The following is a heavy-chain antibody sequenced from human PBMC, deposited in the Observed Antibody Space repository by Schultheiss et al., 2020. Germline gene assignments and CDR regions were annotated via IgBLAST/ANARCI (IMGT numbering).Heavy chain of an antibody. J-gene: IGHJ5*02. D-gene: IGHD2-15*01. CDR2: INHSGST. V-gene: IGHV4-39*01. CDR1: GGPISSGGYF. CDR3: ASKVVVAAKGWFDP. Sequence: SETLSLTCTVSGGPISSGGYFWSWIRQPPGKGLEWIGEINHSGSTNYNPSLKSRVTISVDTSKNQFSLKLSSVTAADTAVYYCASKVVVAAKGWFDPWGQGTLVTVSS.